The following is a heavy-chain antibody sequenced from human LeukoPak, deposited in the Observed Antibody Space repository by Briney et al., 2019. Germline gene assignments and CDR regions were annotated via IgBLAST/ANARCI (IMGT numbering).Heavy chain of an antibody. V-gene: IGHV3-33*06. D-gene: IGHD6-19*01. CDR2: IWYGGSNK. Sequence: GGSLRLSCAASGFTFSSYGMHWVRQAPGKGLEWVAVIWYGGSNKYYADSVKGRFTISRDNSKNTLYLQMDSLRAEDTAVYYCAKAAVAGMFYYFDYWGQGTLVTVSS. J-gene: IGHJ4*02. CDR3: AKAAVAGMFYYFDY. CDR1: GFTFSSYG.